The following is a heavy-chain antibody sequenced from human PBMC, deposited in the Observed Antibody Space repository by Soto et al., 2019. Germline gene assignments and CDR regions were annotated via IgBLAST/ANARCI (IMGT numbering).Heavy chain of an antibody. J-gene: IGHJ6*02. D-gene: IGHD2-2*01. CDR2: IYYSGST. CDR1: GGSISSGGYY. CDR3: ARENVPAAALTVGMDV. V-gene: IGHV4-31*03. Sequence: SETLSLTCTVSGGSISSGGYYWSWIRQHPGKGLEWIGYIYYSGSTYYNPSLKSRVTISVDTSKNQFSLKLSSVTAADTAVYYCARENVPAAALTVGMDVWGQWTTVTVSS.